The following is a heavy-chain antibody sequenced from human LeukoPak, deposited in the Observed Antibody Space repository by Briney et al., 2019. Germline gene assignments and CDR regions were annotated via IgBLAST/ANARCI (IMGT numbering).Heavy chain of an antibody. D-gene: IGHD2-15*01. CDR1: GYIFSSYY. Sequence: GASVKVSCKTSGYIFSSYYMHWVRQAPGQGLEWMGIINPRGGSSSYAQKFQDRATMARDTSTSTVYVELSSLRSEDTAIYYCARGYCSGGNSYSGPFDIWGQGTMVTVSS. V-gene: IGHV1-46*01. CDR3: ARGYCSGGNSYSGPFDI. CDR2: INPRGGSS. J-gene: IGHJ3*02.